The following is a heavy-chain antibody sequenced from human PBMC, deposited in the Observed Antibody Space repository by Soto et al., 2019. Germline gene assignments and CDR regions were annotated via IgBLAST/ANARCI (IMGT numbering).Heavy chain of an antibody. CDR2: ISYDGSNK. Sequence: GGSLRLSCAASGFTFSSYGMHWVRQAPGKGLEWVAVISYDGSNKYYAESVKGRFTISRDNSKNTLYLQMNSLRAEDTAVYYCAKDNATTWTSYYFDYWGQGALVTVYS. CDR3: AKDNATTWTSYYFDY. CDR1: GFTFSSYG. V-gene: IGHV3-30*18. D-gene: IGHD1-7*01. J-gene: IGHJ4*02.